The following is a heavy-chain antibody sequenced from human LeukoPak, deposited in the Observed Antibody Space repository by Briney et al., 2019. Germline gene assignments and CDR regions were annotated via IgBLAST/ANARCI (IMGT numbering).Heavy chain of an antibody. V-gene: IGHV4-4*09. CDR1: GGSISSYY. CDR2: IYTSGST. CDR3: ARLIYYYYYMDV. Sequence: SETLSLTCTVSGGSISSYYWSWIRQPPGKGLEWIGYIYTSGSTNYNPSLKSRVTISVDTSENQFSLKLSSVTAADTAVYYCARLIYYYYYMDVWGKGTTVTVSS. J-gene: IGHJ6*03.